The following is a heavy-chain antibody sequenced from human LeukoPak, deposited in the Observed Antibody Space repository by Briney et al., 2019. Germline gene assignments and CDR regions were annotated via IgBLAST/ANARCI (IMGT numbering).Heavy chain of an antibody. CDR3: ARDDTLAFDI. J-gene: IGHJ3*02. D-gene: IGHD2-2*02. Sequence: SQTLSLTCTVSGGSISGGGYYWSWIRQPPGKGLEWIGYIYYSGSTNYNPSLKSRVTISVDPSKNQFSLKLSSVTAADTALYYCARDDTLAFDIWGQGTMVTVSS. CDR2: IYYSGST. V-gene: IGHV4-61*08. CDR1: GGSISGGGYY.